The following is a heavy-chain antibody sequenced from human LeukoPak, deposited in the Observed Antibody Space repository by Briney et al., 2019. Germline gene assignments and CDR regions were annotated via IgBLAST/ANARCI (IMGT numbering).Heavy chain of an antibody. V-gene: IGHV1-2*02. CDR3: ARDTESMTTGDY. CDR1: GYTFTGYY. Sequence: ASVKVSCKASGYTFTGYYMHWVRQAPGQGLEWMGWISPNSGGTNYAQKFQGRVTMTRDTSISTAYMELSRLRSDDTAVYYCARDTESMTTGDYWGQGTLVTVSS. J-gene: IGHJ4*02. CDR2: ISPNSGGT. D-gene: IGHD4-17*01.